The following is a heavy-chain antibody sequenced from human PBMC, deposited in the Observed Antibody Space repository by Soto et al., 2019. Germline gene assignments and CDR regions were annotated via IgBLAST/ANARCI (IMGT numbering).Heavy chain of an antibody. CDR3: ARGLFDYGDYSLWWFDP. D-gene: IGHD4-17*01. CDR2: ISAYNGNT. Sequence: GASVKVSCKASGYTFTSYGISWVRQAPGQGLEWMGWISAYNGNTNYAQKLQGRVTMTTDTSTSTAYMELRSLRSDDTAVYYCARGLFDYGDYSLWWFDPWGQGTLVTGSS. J-gene: IGHJ5*02. CDR1: GYTFTSYG. V-gene: IGHV1-18*01.